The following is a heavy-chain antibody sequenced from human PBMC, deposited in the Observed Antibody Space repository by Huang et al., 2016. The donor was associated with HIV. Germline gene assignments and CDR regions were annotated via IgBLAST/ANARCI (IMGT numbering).Heavy chain of an antibody. Sequence: EVQLVESGGGLIQPGGSLRLSCAASGFTVSSNYMNWVRQAPGKGLEWVSVSYSVGNTNYADAVKGRFTISRDNFKNTLYLKMNSLRVDDTAVYFCARDDPYEIGSSGWYGAFDYWGQGTLVTVSS. CDR1: GFTVSSNY. D-gene: IGHD6-13*01. V-gene: IGHV3-53*01. CDR3: ARDDPYEIGSSGWYGAFDY. J-gene: IGHJ4*02. CDR2: SYSVGNT.